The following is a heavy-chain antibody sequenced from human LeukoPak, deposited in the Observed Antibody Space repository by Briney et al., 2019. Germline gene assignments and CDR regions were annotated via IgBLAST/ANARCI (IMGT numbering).Heavy chain of an antibody. CDR1: GYTFTGYY. V-gene: IGHV1-2*02. Sequence: ASVKVSCKASGYTFTGYYMHWVRQAPGQGLEWMGWINPNSGGTNYAQKFQGRVTITADKSTSTAYMELSSLRSEDTAVYYCARDRAPQYSSGWYYWGQGTLVTVSS. CDR2: INPNSGGT. J-gene: IGHJ4*02. CDR3: ARDRAPQYSSGWYY. D-gene: IGHD6-19*01.